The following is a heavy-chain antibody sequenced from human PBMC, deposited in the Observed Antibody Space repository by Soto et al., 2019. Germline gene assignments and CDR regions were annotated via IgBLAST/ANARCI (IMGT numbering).Heavy chain of an antibody. CDR2: ITNRGGSM. CDR1: GFTFSSYE. D-gene: IGHD1-1*01. Sequence: GESLEISCAASGFTFSSYEMICVRQAPGKGLEWVSFITNRGGSMYYADSVKGRFTVSRENAKNSLYLQMNSLRVEDTGVYYCAGVKEGAPERWGEGRLVTVSS. V-gene: IGHV3-48*03. CDR3: AGVKEGAPER. J-gene: IGHJ4*02.